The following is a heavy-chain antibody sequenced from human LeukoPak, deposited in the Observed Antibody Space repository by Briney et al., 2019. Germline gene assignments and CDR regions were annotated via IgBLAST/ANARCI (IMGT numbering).Heavy chain of an antibody. CDR1: GFTFSSSG. D-gene: IGHD3-22*01. V-gene: IGHV3-30*18. CDR2: ISYDGSNK. J-gene: IGHJ5*02. Sequence: GGSLRLSCAASGFTFSSSGMHWVRQAPGKGLEWVAVISYDGSNKYYADSVKGRFTISRDNSKNTLYLQMNSLRAEDTAVYYCAKMNYYDSSGPTGGWFDPWGQGTLVTVSS. CDR3: AKMNYYDSSGPTGGWFDP.